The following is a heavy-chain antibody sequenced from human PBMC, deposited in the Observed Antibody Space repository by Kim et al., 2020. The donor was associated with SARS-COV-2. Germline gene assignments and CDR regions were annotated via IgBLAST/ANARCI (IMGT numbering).Heavy chain of an antibody. CDR2: ISGSSGGT. CDR1: GFTFSHYA. J-gene: IGHJ4*02. D-gene: IGHD2-15*01. Sequence: GGSLRLSCAASGFTFSHYAMSWVRQAPGKGLEWVSDISGSSGGTYYADSVKGRFTISRDNSKNTLYLQMSSLRAEDTAVYYCAKKGSDCSGSSCFSLDYWGQGTLVTVSS. CDR3: AKKGSDCSGSSCFSLDY. V-gene: IGHV3-23*01.